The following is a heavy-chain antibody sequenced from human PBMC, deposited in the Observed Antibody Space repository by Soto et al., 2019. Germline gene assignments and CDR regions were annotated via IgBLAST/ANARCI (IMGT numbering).Heavy chain of an antibody. Sequence: SVKVSCKASGGTFSSYTISWVRQAPGQGLEWMGRIIPILGIAIYAQKFRGRLTLTEDTSAETAYMELRSLRSEDTAVYYCVRVRRQGATWYNSYCMDVWGQGTPVTVSS. D-gene: IGHD1-1*01. J-gene: IGHJ6*02. CDR1: GGTFSSYT. V-gene: IGHV1-69*02. CDR2: IIPILGIA. CDR3: VRVRRQGATWYNSYCMDV.